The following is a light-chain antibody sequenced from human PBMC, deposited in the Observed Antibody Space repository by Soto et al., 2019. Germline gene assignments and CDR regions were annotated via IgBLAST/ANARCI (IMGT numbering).Light chain of an antibody. CDR3: QESKSFPLT. J-gene: IGKJ4*01. V-gene: IGKV1D-12*01. CDR2: AKS. CDR1: QGISSW. Sequence: DVQXTHLCSSVPALIGYRVFSNCRAGQGISSWLDWHQQTKGKAXKXXXYAKSRLKSGAPSRLSGSGSGKDFTFTISSVQPEDFEPYFSQESKSFPLTFGRGTKV.